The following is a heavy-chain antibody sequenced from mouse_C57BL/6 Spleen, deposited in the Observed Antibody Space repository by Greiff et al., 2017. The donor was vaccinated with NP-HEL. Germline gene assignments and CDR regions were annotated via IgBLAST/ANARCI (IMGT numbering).Heavy chain of an antibody. CDR1: GYSITSGYY. CDR3: ARDWGLRRYFDV. D-gene: IGHD2-4*01. Sequence: VQLQQSGPGLVKPSQSLSLTCSVTGYSITSGYYWNWIRQFPGNKLEWMGYISYDGSNNYNPSLKNRISITRDTSKNQFFLKLNSVTTEDTATYYCARDWGLRRYFDVWGTGTTVTVSS. J-gene: IGHJ1*03. V-gene: IGHV3-6*01. CDR2: ISYDGSN.